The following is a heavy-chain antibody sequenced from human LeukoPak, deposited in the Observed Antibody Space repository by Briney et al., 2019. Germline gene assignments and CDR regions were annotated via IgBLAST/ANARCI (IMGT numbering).Heavy chain of an antibody. CDR1: GGSISSSSYY. CDR3: ARTRYYYNSRSYGAPYYFDY. CDR2: INHSGST. Sequence: PSETLSLTCTVSGGSISSSSYYWGWIRQPPGKGLEWIGEINHSGSTNDNPSLKSRVTISVDTSKNQFSLKLSSVTAADTAVYYCARTRYYYNSRSYGAPYYFDYWGQGTLVTVSS. V-gene: IGHV4-39*01. J-gene: IGHJ4*02. D-gene: IGHD3-10*01.